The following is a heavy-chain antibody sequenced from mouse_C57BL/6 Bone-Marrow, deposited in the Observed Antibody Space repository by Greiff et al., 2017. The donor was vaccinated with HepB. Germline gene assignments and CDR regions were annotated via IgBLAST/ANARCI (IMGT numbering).Heavy chain of an antibody. CDR3: ARGYGDSFAY. V-gene: IGHV1-19*01. Sequence: EVQLVESGPVLVKPGASVKMSCKASGYTFTDYYMNWVKQSPGKSLEWIGVINPYNGGTSYNQKFKGKATLTVDKSSSTAYMELNSLTSEDSAVYYCARGYGDSFAYWGQGTLVTVSA. J-gene: IGHJ3*01. CDR2: INPYNGGT. D-gene: IGHD2-13*01. CDR1: GYTFTDYY.